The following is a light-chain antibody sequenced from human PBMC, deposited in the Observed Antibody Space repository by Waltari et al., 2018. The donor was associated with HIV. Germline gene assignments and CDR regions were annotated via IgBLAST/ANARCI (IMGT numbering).Light chain of an antibody. CDR3: VLYMGGGIWV. CDR2: STN. CDR1: SGSVSPSYY. J-gene: IGLJ3*02. Sequence: QTVVTQEPSFSVSPGGTVTLTCGLSSGSVSPSYYPSRYQQTPGQAPRTLIYSTNTRSSGVPDRFSGSILGNKAALTITGAQADDESDYYCVLYMGGGIWVFGGGTKVTVL. V-gene: IGLV8-61*01.